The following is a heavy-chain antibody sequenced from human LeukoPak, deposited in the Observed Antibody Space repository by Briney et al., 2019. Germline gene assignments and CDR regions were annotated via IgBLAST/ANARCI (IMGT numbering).Heavy chain of an antibody. D-gene: IGHD6-13*01. Sequence: GESLKISCKGSGYSFTSYWIGWVRQMPGKGLEWMGIIYPGDSDTRYSPSFQGQVTISADKSISTAYLQWSSLKASDTAMYYCARRVTVVAAASTGRTNWFDPWGQGTLVTVSS. CDR2: IYPGDSDT. CDR1: GYSFTSYW. V-gene: IGHV5-51*01. J-gene: IGHJ5*02. CDR3: ARRVTVVAAASTGRTNWFDP.